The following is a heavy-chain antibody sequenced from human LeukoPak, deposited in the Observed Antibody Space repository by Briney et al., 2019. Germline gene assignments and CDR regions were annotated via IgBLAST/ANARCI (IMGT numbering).Heavy chain of an antibody. J-gene: IGHJ4*02. CDR2: IIPILGIA. D-gene: IGHD3-22*01. V-gene: IGHV1-69*04. Sequence: SVKVSCKASGGTFSSYAISWVRQAPGQGLEWMGRIIPILGIANYAQKFQGRVTITADKSTSTAYMELSSLRSEDTAVYYCARDSFPYYYDSSGYYSFDYWGQGTLVTVSS. CDR1: GGTFSSYA. CDR3: ARDSFPYYYDSSGYYSFDY.